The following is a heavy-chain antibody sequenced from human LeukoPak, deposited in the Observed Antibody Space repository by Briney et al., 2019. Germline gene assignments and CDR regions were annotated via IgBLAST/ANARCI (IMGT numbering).Heavy chain of an antibody. D-gene: IGHD6-19*01. Sequence: ASETLSLTCAVYGGSFSGYYWSWIRQPPGKGLEWIGEINHSGSTNYNPSLKSRVTISVDTSKNQFSLKLSSVTAADTAVYYCARAGSGWPRTVRRFDYWGQGTLVTVSS. J-gene: IGHJ4*02. CDR2: INHSGST. CDR1: GGSFSGYY. V-gene: IGHV4-34*01. CDR3: ARAGSGWPRTVRRFDY.